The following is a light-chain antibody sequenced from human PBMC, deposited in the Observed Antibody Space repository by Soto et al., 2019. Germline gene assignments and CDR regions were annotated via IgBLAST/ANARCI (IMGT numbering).Light chain of an antibody. CDR2: DAS. CDR1: QDISNY. V-gene: IGKV1-33*01. Sequence: DIQMTQSPSSLSASVGDRVTITCQASQDISNYLNWYQQKPGKAPQLLIYDASNLETGVPSRFSGSGSWTDFTFTISSLQPEDIATYYCQQYDNLPRTFGQGTKLEIK. J-gene: IGKJ2*01. CDR3: QQYDNLPRT.